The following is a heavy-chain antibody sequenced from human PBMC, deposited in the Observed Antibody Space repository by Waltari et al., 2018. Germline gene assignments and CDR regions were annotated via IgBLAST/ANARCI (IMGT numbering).Heavy chain of an antibody. J-gene: IGHJ4*02. Sequence: QLQLQESGPGLVKPSETLSLTCTVSGGSISSSSYYWGWLRQPPGKGLEWIGSIYYSGSTYYNPSLKSRVTISVDTSKNQFSLKLSSVTAADTAVYYCASLNWNPGAYVDYWGQGTLVTVSS. V-gene: IGHV4-39*07. CDR3: ASLNWNPGAYVDY. CDR1: GGSISSSSYY. D-gene: IGHD1-20*01. CDR2: IYYSGST.